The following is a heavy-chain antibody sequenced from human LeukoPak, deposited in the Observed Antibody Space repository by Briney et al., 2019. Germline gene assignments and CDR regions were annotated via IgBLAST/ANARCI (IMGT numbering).Heavy chain of an antibody. Sequence: GGSLRLSCAASGFTFSSYGMHWVRQAPGKGLEWVAVISYDGSTKYYTNSVKGRFTISRDNSKNTLYLQMNSLRAEDTAVYYCAKGERGYSYGVFDYWGQGTLVTVSS. CDR3: AKGERGYSYGVFDY. CDR1: GFTFSSYG. J-gene: IGHJ4*02. D-gene: IGHD5-18*01. CDR2: ISYDGSTK. V-gene: IGHV3-30*18.